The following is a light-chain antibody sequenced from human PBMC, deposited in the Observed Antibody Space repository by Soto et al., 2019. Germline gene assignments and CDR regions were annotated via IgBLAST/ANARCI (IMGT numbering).Light chain of an antibody. CDR1: QSVLYSSNNKNY. CDR3: QQYYSTPHT. J-gene: IGKJ2*01. V-gene: IGKV4-1*01. Sequence: DIVMTQSPDSLAVSLGERATINCKSSQSVLYSSNNKNYLAWYQQKPGQPPTLLIYWASTRESGVPDRFSGSGSGTDFTLTISSPQAEDVAVYYCQQYYSTPHTFGQGTKLEIK. CDR2: WAS.